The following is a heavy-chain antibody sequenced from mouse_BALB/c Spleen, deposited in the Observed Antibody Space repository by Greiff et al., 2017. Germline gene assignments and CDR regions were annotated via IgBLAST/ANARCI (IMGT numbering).Heavy chain of an antibody. CDR1: GYTFTDYA. Sequence: QVQLKQSGAELVRPGVSVKISCKGSGYTFTDYAMHWVKQSHAKSLEWIGVISTYYGDASYNQKFKGKATMTVDKSSSTAYMELARLTSEDSAIYYCARWLGAMDYWGQGTSVTVSS. J-gene: IGHJ4*01. CDR2: ISTYYGDA. V-gene: IGHV1S137*01. CDR3: ARWLGAMDY. D-gene: IGHD2-2*01.